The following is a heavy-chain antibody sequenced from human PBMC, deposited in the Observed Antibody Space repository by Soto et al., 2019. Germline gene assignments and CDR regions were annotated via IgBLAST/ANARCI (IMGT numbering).Heavy chain of an antibody. CDR2: ISGSGGST. Sequence: EVQLLESGGGLVQPGGSLRLSCAASGFTFSSYAMSWVRQAPGKGLEWVSAISGSGGSTYYADSVKGRFTISRDNSKNTLYLQMNSLRAEDTAVYYCAKDLGPLYYYYYYMDVWGKGTTVTVSS. CDR1: GFTFSSYA. CDR3: AKDLGPLYYYYYYMDV. V-gene: IGHV3-23*01. J-gene: IGHJ6*03. D-gene: IGHD7-27*01.